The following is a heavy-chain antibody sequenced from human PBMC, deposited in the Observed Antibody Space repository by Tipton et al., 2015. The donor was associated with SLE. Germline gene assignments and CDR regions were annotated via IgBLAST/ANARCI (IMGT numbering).Heavy chain of an antibody. CDR2: IYYSANT. CDR1: GGSISSGGYY. V-gene: IGHV4-31*03. D-gene: IGHD5-12*01. CDR3: ARGDSAYDLPDY. J-gene: IGHJ4*02. Sequence: TLSLTCTVSGGSISSGGYYWSWIRQHPGKGLEWIGYIYYSANTYYNPSLKSRVTISVDTSRNQLSLKLNSVTAADTAVYYCARGDSAYDLPDYWGQGTLVTVSS.